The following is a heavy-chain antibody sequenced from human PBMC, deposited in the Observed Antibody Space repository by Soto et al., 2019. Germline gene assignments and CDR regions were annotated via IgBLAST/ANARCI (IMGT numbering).Heavy chain of an antibody. Sequence: KPSETLSLTCTVSGGSISVYYWSWIRQSPGKGLEWIGYTFNGGSTDYNPSLKSRVTISVDASKNQFSLKLTSVTAADTAVYFCATTWSNWFDPWGPGTLLTVSS. V-gene: IGHV4-59*01. CDR2: TFNGGST. D-gene: IGHD3-3*01. CDR1: GGSISVYY. J-gene: IGHJ5*02. CDR3: ATTWSNWFDP.